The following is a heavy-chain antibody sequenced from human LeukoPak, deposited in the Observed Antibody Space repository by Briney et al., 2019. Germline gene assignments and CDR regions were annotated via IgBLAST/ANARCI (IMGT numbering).Heavy chain of an antibody. CDR2: ISDTGVST. CDR3: APDLRGSDWSLDD. Sequence: GGSLRFSGTASGLTFSNYAMSWVGQAPGEGLEWVSLISDTGVSTKYAGSVKGRLIISRDNSRDTLYLQMNSLRPEDTAIYYCAPDLRGSDWSLDDWGQGTLVTVSS. J-gene: IGHJ4*02. CDR1: GLTFSNYA. D-gene: IGHD3-9*01. V-gene: IGHV3-23*01.